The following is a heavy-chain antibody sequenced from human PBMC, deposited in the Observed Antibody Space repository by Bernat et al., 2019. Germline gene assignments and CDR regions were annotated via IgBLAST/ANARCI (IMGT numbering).Heavy chain of an antibody. CDR2: IYYSGST. Sequence: QVQLQDSGPGLVKPSETLSLTCTVSGGSISSDYWNWIRQPSGKGLEWIGYIYYSGSTYYNPSLQSRVTIAVDTAKTQFSLSLSSVTAADTAVCYCARRAYDSGGYHYVWYFDLWGRGTLVTVSS. V-gene: IGHV4-59*08. D-gene: IGHD3-22*01. CDR3: ARRAYDSGGYHYVWYFDL. J-gene: IGHJ2*01. CDR1: GGSISSDY.